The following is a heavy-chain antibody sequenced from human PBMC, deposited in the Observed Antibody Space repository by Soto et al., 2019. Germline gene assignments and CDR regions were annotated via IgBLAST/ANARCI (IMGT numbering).Heavy chain of an antibody. Sequence: GASVKVSCKASGYTFTGYYMHWVRQAPGQGLEWMGWINPNSGGTNYAQKFQGRVTMTRDTSISTAYMELSRLRSDDTAVYYCARVGYYYGSGSPYYYGIDVWGQGTTVTVSS. CDR3: ARVGYYYGSGSPYYYGIDV. D-gene: IGHD3-10*01. CDR2: INPNSGGT. V-gene: IGHV1-2*02. J-gene: IGHJ6*02. CDR1: GYTFTGYY.